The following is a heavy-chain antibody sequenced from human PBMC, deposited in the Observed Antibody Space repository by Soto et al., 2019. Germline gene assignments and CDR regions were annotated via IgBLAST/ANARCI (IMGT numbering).Heavy chain of an antibody. J-gene: IGHJ6*02. D-gene: IGHD3-10*01. Sequence: DVQLVESGGGLVQPGRSLRLSCAASGFTFDDYAMHWVRQAPGKGLEWVSGISWNSGSIGYADSVKGRFTISRDNAKNSLYLQMNSLRAEDTALYYCAKEIRWGGGMDVWGQGTTVTVSS. CDR1: GFTFDDYA. V-gene: IGHV3-9*01. CDR2: ISWNSGSI. CDR3: AKEIRWGGGMDV.